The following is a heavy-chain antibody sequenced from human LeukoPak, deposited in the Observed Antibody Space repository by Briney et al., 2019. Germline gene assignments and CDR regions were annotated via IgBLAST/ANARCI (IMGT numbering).Heavy chain of an antibody. D-gene: IGHD3-22*01. CDR1: RFISSNFA. J-gene: IGHJ4*02. CDR3: AKDPNYYDSSGYYG. V-gene: IGHV3-23*01. CDR2: ITGSGGST. Sequence: GGSLRLSCAASRFISSNFAMSWVRQAPGKGLEWVSTITGSGGSTYYADSVKGRFTISRDNSKNTLSLQMNSLRAEDTAVYYCAKDPNYYDSSGYYGWGQGTLVTVSS.